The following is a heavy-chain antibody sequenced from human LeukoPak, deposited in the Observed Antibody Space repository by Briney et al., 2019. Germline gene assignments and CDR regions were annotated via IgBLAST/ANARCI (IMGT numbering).Heavy chain of an antibody. Sequence: PSETLSLTCAVSGGSFSGYYWSWIRQPPGKGLEWIGEINHNGSTNYNPSPKNRLTISVETSKDPFSLKLSSVTAADTAVYYCARGKITMVRGVIRVWFDPWGQGTLVTVSS. CDR2: INHNGST. V-gene: IGHV4-34*01. D-gene: IGHD3-10*01. CDR3: ARGKITMVRGVIRVWFDP. J-gene: IGHJ5*02. CDR1: GGSFSGYY.